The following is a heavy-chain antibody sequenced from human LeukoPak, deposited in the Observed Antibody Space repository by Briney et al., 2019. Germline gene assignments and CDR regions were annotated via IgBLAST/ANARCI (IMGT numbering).Heavy chain of an antibody. D-gene: IGHD4-11*01. Sequence: SETLSLTCAVYGESFSGSYWTWIRQPPGKGLEWIGDIYHTGSFNYNPSLKNRVTISIDTSKNQFSLNLSSVTAADTAVYFCARGSKLGQSTATHSRGYYYYMDVWGKGTTVTVSS. J-gene: IGHJ6*03. CDR2: IYHTGSF. CDR1: GESFSGSY. CDR3: ARGSKLGQSTATHSRGYYYYMDV. V-gene: IGHV4-34*01.